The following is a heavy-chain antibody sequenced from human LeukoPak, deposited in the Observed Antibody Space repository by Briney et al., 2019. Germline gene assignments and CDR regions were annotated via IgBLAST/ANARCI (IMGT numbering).Heavy chain of an antibody. J-gene: IGHJ3*02. Sequence: GGSLRLSCEASGFTFSSYSMNWVRQAPGKGLEWVSSISTSSTYIYYADSVKGRFTISRDSAKNSLYLQMNSLRAEDTAVYYCARDGTQQLVGVRAFDIWGQGTMVTVSS. D-gene: IGHD6-13*01. CDR2: ISTSSTYI. CDR1: GFTFSSYS. CDR3: ARDGTQQLVGVRAFDI. V-gene: IGHV3-21*01.